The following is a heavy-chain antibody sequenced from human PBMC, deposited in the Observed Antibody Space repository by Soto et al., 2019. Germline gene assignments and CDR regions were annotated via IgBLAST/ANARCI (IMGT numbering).Heavy chain of an antibody. CDR2: ISSSGSTI. Sequence: GGSLRLSCAASGFTFSDYYMSWIRQAPGKGLEWVSYISSSGSTIYYADSVKGRFTISRDNAKNSLYLQMNSLRAEDTAVYYCARGSYSYCSNWFDPWGQGTLVTVSS. J-gene: IGHJ5*02. V-gene: IGHV3-11*01. CDR3: ARGSYSYCSNWFDP. D-gene: IGHD5-18*01. CDR1: GFTFSDYY.